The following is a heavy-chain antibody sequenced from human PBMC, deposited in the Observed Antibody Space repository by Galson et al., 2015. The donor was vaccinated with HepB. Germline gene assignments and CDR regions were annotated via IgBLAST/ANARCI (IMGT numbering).Heavy chain of an antibody. D-gene: IGHD1-26*01. CDR3: ATGDRGGELSFVYYYGMDV. CDR2: FDPEDGET. Sequence: SVKVSCKVSGYTLTELSMHWVRQAPGKGLEWMGGFDPEDGETIYAQKFQGRVTMTEDTSTDTAYMELSSLRSEDTAVYYCATGDRGGELSFVYYYGMDVWGQGTTVTVSS. J-gene: IGHJ6*02. V-gene: IGHV1-24*01. CDR1: GYTLTELS.